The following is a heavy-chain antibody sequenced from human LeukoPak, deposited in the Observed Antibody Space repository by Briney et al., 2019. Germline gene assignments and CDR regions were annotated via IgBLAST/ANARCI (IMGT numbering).Heavy chain of an antibody. V-gene: IGHV1-46*01. D-gene: IGHD5-18*01. CDR3: AREGADTAMPFDY. Sequence: ASVKVSCKASGYTFTSYYMHWVRQAPGQGHEWMGIINPSGGSTSYAQKFQGRVTMNRDTSTSTVYMELSSLRSEDTAVYYCAREGADTAMPFDYWGQGTLVTVSS. CDR1: GYTFTSYY. CDR2: INPSGGST. J-gene: IGHJ4*02.